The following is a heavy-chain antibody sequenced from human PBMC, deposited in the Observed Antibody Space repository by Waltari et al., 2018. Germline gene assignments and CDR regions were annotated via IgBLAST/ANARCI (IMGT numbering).Heavy chain of an antibody. CDR3: ARVNGGYYDSRGHDP. Sequence: EVQLVESGGGLIQPGGSLRLSCAASGFTVSRNYLSWVRQAPGKGLEWVSVIYSGGSTYYADSVKGRFTISRDNSKNTLYLQMNSLRAEDTAVYYCARVNGGYYDSRGHDPWGQGTLVTVSS. CDR1: GFTVSRNY. J-gene: IGHJ5*02. V-gene: IGHV3-53*01. CDR2: IYSGGST. D-gene: IGHD3-22*01.